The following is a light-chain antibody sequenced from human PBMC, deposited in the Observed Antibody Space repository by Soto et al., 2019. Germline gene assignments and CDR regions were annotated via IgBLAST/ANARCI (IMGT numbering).Light chain of an antibody. J-gene: IGLJ3*02. CDR3: QVWDSSTARV. CDR2: RDS. CDR1: NIGIKN. V-gene: IGLV3-9*01. Sequence: SYELTQPLSVSVALGQTARITCGGNNIGIKNQHWYQQKPGQAPVLVIYRDSNRRSGIPERFSGSNSGNTATLTISRAQAGDEADYYCQVWDSSTARVFGGGTKLTVL.